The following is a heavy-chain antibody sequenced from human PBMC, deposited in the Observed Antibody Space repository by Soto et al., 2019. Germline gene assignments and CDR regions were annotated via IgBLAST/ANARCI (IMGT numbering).Heavy chain of an antibody. CDR1: GYTFTSYG. CDR2: ISAYNGNT. CDR3: ARESYCSSTSCYPPDPISDY. Sequence: QVQLVQSGAEVKKPGASVKVSCKASGYTFTSYGISWVRQAPGQGLEWMGWISAYNGNTNYAQKLQGRVTMTTDTPTSTAYMELRSLRSDDTAVYYCARESYCSSTSCYPPDPISDYWGQGTLVTVSS. D-gene: IGHD2-2*01. V-gene: IGHV1-18*01. J-gene: IGHJ4*02.